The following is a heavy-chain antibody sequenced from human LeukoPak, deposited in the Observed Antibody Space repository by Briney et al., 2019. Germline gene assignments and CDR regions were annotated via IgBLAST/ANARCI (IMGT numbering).Heavy chain of an antibody. V-gene: IGHV5-51*01. CDR3: ARHGGKLVAGREGWFDP. CDR1: GYKFTSYW. D-gene: IGHD6-19*01. J-gene: IGHJ5*02. CDR2: IYPGDSDT. Sequence: GESLKISCKGSGYKFTSYWIGWVRQMPGKGLEWMGIIYPGDSDTRYSPSFQGQVTISADKSISTAYLQWSSLKASDTAMYYCARHGGKLVAGREGWFDPWGQGTLVTVSS.